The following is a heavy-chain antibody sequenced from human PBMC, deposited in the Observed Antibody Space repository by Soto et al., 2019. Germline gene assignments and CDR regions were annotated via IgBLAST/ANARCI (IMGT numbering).Heavy chain of an antibody. CDR1: GFTFSNHW. V-gene: IGHV3-7*05. Sequence: EVQLVESGGGLVQPGGSLRLSCAASGFTFSNHWMGWVRQAPGKGLEWVANMKQDGSQTYYVDSVKGRFTISSDNAKSSLFLLMNSLRADDTAAYYCARGLSHGWYPALDYWGQGTLVTVSS. J-gene: IGHJ4*02. CDR3: ARGLSHGWYPALDY. D-gene: IGHD6-19*01. CDR2: MKQDGSQT.